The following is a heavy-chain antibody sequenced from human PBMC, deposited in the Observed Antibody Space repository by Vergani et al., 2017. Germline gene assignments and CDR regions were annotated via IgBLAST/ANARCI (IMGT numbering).Heavy chain of an antibody. D-gene: IGHD2-15*01. J-gene: IGHJ4*02. CDR2: MDYSGST. V-gene: IGHV4-39*01. CDR3: ASKRGACRAAYCHSYDF. Sequence: QVQLQESGPGLVKPSETLSLTCTVSGDSVISTDYHCGWIRQPPGKGLEWIGSMDYSGSTSYNPSLESRISISFETPKNQFSLRLTPVTAADTAVYYCASKRGACRAAYCHSYDFWGPGTLVGVSS. CDR1: GDSVISTDYH.